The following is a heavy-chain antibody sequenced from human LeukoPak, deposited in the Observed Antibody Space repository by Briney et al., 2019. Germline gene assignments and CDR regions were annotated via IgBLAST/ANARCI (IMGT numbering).Heavy chain of an antibody. CDR1: GSTFTSYG. D-gene: IGHD6-19*01. V-gene: IGHV1-18*01. CDR3: ARVRAVADWFDP. J-gene: IGHJ5*02. Sequence: GSVKVSCKASGSTFTSYGISWVRQAPGQGLEWMGWISAYNGNTNYAQKLQGRVTMTTDTSTSTAYMELRSLRTDDTAVYYCARVRAVADWFDPWGQGTLVTVSS. CDR2: ISAYNGNT.